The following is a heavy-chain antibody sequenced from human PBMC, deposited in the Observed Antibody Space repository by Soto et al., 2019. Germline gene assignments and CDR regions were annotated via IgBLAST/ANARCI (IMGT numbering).Heavy chain of an antibody. Sequence: PSETLSLTCTISGGSIASNYWSWIGQSPGKGLEWLGFVYHSGSPNYNPSLKSRVTISLDTSTNHFSLHLTSVTAADTALYYCARPEPFTAAGPYWGQGTLLTVSS. D-gene: IGHD6-13*01. V-gene: IGHV4-59*13. CDR1: GGSIASNY. CDR3: ARPEPFTAAGPY. CDR2: VYHSGSP. J-gene: IGHJ4*02.